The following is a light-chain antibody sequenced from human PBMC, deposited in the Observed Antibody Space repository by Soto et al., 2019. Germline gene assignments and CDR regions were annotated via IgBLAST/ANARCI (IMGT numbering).Light chain of an antibody. CDR3: QQRGT. V-gene: IGKV3-15*01. J-gene: IGKJ2*01. CDR1: QSVSSN. Sequence: EIVMTQSPATLSVSPGERATLSCRASQSVSSNLAWYQQKPGQAPRLLIYGASTRATGIPARFSGSGSGTEFTLTISSLQSEDFAVYYRQQRGTFGQGTKLEIK. CDR2: GAS.